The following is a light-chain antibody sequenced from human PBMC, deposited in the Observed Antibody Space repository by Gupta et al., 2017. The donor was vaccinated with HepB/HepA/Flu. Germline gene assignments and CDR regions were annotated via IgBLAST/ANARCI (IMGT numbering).Light chain of an antibody. CDR1: QSVYSY. CDR2: DPS. CDR3: QQRSNYPRT. V-gene: IGKV3-11*01. J-gene: IGKJ1*01. Sequence: EIVSTQSPATLSLSPGARATLSCRASQSVYSYLNWYQQKPGQAPRLLIYDPSNRVTGMPDRFSGSGSGTEFTLTISRLEPEDFAVYYCQQRSNYPRTFGQGTKVEIK.